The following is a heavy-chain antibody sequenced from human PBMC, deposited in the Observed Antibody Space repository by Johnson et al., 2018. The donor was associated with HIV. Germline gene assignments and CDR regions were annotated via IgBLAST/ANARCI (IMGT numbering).Heavy chain of an antibody. Sequence: QVQLMESGGGEVQPGRSLRLSCAASGFTFSSYAMHWVRQAPCKGLEWVALISYDGSNKYYADSVKGRFTISRDNSKNTLYLQMNSLRAEDTAVYYCAREMAWEDAFDVWGQGTMVTVSS. CDR3: AREMAWEDAFDV. V-gene: IGHV3-30-3*01. J-gene: IGHJ3*01. CDR1: GFTFSSYA. D-gene: IGHD5-24*01. CDR2: ISYDGSNK.